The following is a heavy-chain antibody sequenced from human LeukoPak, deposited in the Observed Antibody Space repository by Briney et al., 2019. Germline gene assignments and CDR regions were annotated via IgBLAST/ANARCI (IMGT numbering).Heavy chain of an antibody. Sequence: GGSLRLSCAASGFTFDDYGMSWVRQAPGKGREWVSGINWNGGSTGHADSVKGRFTISRDNAKNSLYLQMNSLRAEDTALYYCARILHILRFLEWSSFGYWGQGTLVTVSS. D-gene: IGHD3-3*01. J-gene: IGHJ4*02. V-gene: IGHV3-20*04. CDR2: INWNGGST. CDR1: GFTFDDYG. CDR3: ARILHILRFLEWSSFGY.